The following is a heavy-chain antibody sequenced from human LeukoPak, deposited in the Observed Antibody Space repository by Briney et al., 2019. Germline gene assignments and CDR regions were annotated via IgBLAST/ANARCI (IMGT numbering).Heavy chain of an antibody. D-gene: IGHD6-13*01. CDR1: GFTFSSYE. Sequence: GGSLRLSCAASGFTFSSYEMNWVRQAPGKGLEWVSYISSSGSTIYYADSVKGRFTISRDNAKNSLYLQMNSLRAGDTAVYYCARDLGFIAAAGEFDYWGQGTLVTVSS. J-gene: IGHJ4*02. CDR2: ISSSGSTI. V-gene: IGHV3-48*03. CDR3: ARDLGFIAAAGEFDY.